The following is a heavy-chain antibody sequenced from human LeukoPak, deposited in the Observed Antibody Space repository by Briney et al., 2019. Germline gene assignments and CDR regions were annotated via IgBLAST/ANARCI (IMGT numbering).Heavy chain of an antibody. J-gene: IGHJ4*02. CDR2: RYQSGST. V-gene: IGHV4-59*08. CDR1: GASISPYY. D-gene: IGHD1-26*01. CDR3: ARGFTLLDY. Sequence: SETLSLTCTVSGASISPYYWSWIRQPPGKGLEWIGYRYQSGSTSYNPSLRSRVTISLDTSKNQFSLNLTSVTAADTAVHYCARGFTLLDYWGQGTLVIVSS.